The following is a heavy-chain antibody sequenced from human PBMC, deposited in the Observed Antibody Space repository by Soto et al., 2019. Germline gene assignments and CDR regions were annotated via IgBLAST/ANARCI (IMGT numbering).Heavy chain of an antibody. Sequence: PGGSLRLSCAASGFTFSSYAMSWVRQAPGKGLEWVSAISGSDGSTYYADSVKGRFTISRDNSKNTLYLQMNSLRAEDTAVYYCAKVQGYYDSSGYSDAFDIWGQGTMVTV. CDR1: GFTFSSYA. V-gene: IGHV3-23*01. CDR2: ISGSDGST. CDR3: AKVQGYYDSSGYSDAFDI. D-gene: IGHD3-22*01. J-gene: IGHJ3*02.